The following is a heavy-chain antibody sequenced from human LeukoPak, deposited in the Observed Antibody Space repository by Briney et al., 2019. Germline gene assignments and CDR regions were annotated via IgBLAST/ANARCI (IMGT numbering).Heavy chain of an antibody. V-gene: IGHV3-21*05. Sequence: GESLRLSCAASGFTFSSYSMNWVRQAPGKGLEWVSYIGSSSSYIYYADSVKGRFTISRDNAKNSLYLQMNSLRAEDTAVYYCARVLGNWFDPWGQGTLVTVSS. CDR2: IGSSSSYI. D-gene: IGHD3-16*01. CDR1: GFTFSSYS. CDR3: ARVLGNWFDP. J-gene: IGHJ5*02.